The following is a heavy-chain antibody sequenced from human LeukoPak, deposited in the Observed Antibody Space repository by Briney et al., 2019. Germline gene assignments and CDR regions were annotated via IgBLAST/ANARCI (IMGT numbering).Heavy chain of an antibody. Sequence: GGSLRLSCAASGFTFSSYAMSWVRQAPGKGLEWVGRIKSKTDGGTTDYAAPVKGRFTISRDNAKNSLYLQMNSLRAEDTAVYYCARWVAAAGDAFDIWGQGTMVTVSS. D-gene: IGHD6-13*01. CDR2: IKSKTDGGTT. CDR3: ARWVAAAGDAFDI. V-gene: IGHV3-15*01. CDR1: GFTFSSYA. J-gene: IGHJ3*02.